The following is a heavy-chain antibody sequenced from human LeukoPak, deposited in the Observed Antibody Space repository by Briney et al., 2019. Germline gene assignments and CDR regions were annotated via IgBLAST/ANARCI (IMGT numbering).Heavy chain of an antibody. CDR2: IKQDGSDK. D-gene: IGHD6-19*01. V-gene: IGHV3-7*01. J-gene: IGHJ4*02. CDR3: ARCRGGWSRDS. CDR1: GFTFSTYW. Sequence: TGGSLRLSCAASGFTFSTYWMSWVRQAPGKGLEWVANIKQDGSDKYYVDSVKGRFTISRDNAKNSLYLQMNSLRAEDTAVYYCARCRGGWSRDSWGQGIPVMVSS.